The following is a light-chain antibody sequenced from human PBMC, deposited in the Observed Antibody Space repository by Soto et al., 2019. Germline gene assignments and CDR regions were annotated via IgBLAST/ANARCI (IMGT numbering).Light chain of an antibody. CDR3: QQYYSYPWT. J-gene: IGKJ1*01. CDR2: KAS. Sequence: DIKMTQSPSTLSASVGDRVTITCRASQSISSWLAWYQQKPGKAPKLLIYKASSLETGVPSRFSGSGSGTEFTLTISCLQSEDFATYYCQQYYSYPWTFGQGTKVDIK. CDR1: QSISSW. V-gene: IGKV1-5*03.